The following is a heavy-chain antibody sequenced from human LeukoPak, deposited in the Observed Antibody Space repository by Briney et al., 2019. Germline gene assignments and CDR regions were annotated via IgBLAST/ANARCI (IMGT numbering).Heavy chain of an antibody. V-gene: IGHV5-51*01. CDR2: IYPGDSDT. J-gene: IGHJ4*02. CDR1: GYSFTSYL. CDR3: ARQLGVSSTREGDY. D-gene: IGHD6-13*01. Sequence: GESLKISCKGSGYSFTSYLIGWVRQMPGKGLEWMWIIYPGDSDTRYSPSFQGQVTISADKSISTAYLKWSSMKASDTAMYYCARQLGVSSTREGDYWGQGTLVTVSS.